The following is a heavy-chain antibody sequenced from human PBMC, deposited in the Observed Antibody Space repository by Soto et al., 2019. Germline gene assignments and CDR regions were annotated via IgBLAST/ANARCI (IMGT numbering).Heavy chain of an antibody. V-gene: IGHV1-69*02. Sequence: QVQLVQSGAEVKKPGSSVKVSCKASGGTFSSYTISWVRQAPGQGLEWMGRIIPILGIANYAQKFQGRVTITADKSTSTAYMELSSLRSEDTAVYYCAREDGYYWYFDLWGRGTPVTVSS. CDR1: GGTFSSYT. CDR2: IIPILGIA. CDR3: AREDGYYWYFDL. D-gene: IGHD5-12*01. J-gene: IGHJ2*01.